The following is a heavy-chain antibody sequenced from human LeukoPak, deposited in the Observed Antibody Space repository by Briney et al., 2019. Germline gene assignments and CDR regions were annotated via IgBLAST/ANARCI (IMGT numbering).Heavy chain of an antibody. CDR1: GFTFSGSA. V-gene: IGHV3-30*04. J-gene: IGHJ4*02. CDR2: ISYDGSNK. CDR3: AREIVVVITTAWRQFDY. D-gene: IGHD3-22*01. Sequence: PGGSLRLSCAASGFTFSGSAMHWVRQAPGKGLEWVAVISYDGSNKYYADSVKGRFTISRDNSKNTLYLQMNSLRAEDTAVYYCAREIVVVITTAWRQFDYWGQGTLVTVSS.